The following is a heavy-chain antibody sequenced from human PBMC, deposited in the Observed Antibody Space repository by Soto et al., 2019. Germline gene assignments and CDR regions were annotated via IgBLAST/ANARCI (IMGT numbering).Heavy chain of an antibody. V-gene: IGHV1-69*13. J-gene: IGHJ3*02. CDR1: GGTFISYA. CDR3: ARRRDFWSGYQVAFDI. CDR2: IIPIFGTA. Sequence: SVKVSCKASGGTFISYAISWVRQAPGQGLEWMGGIIPIFGTANYAQKFQGRVTITADESTSTAYMELSSLRSEDTAVYYCARRRDFWSGYQVAFDIWGQGTMVTVSS. D-gene: IGHD3-3*01.